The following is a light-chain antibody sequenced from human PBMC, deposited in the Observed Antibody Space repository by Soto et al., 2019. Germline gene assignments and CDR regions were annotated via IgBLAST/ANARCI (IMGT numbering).Light chain of an antibody. J-gene: IGKJ1*01. CDR1: QHVTSW. V-gene: IGKV1-5*01. CDR2: EAS. Sequence: DIQLTQSPSTLSASVGDRVAISCRASQHVTSWLAWYQQRPGRAPKLLIYEASNLESGVPSRFSGSGSGTDFTLTISSLQPEDFATYYCQQFNSWTFGQGTRV. CDR3: QQFNSWT.